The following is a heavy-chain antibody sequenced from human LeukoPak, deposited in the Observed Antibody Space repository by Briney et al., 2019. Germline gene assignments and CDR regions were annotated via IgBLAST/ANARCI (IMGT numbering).Heavy chain of an antibody. D-gene: IGHD3-22*01. CDR2: INPSGGST. V-gene: IGHV1-46*01. CDR3: ARDLITMIVVVYGMDV. Sequence: ASVKVSCKASGYTFTSYYMHWVRQAPGQGLEGMGIINPSGGSTSYAQKFQGRVTMTRDTSTSTLYMELSSLRSEDTAVYYCARDLITMIVVVYGMDVWGQGTTVTVSS. CDR1: GYTFTSYY. J-gene: IGHJ6*02.